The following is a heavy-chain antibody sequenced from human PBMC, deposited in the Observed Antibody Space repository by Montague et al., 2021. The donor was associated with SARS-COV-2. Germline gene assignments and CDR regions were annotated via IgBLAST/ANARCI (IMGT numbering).Heavy chain of an antibody. CDR1: GFTFRNYA. J-gene: IGHJ4*02. CDR2: ISYDGSDK. Sequence: SLRLSCAASGFTFRNYAMHWVRQAPGKGLEWVAFISYDGSDKCYVDSVKGRFTISRDNSKNTLYLQMNTLRPEDTAVYYCTGEDGIAGASSPDYWGQGTLVTVSS. D-gene: IGHD1-26*01. CDR3: TGEDGIAGASSPDY. V-gene: IGHV3-30*03.